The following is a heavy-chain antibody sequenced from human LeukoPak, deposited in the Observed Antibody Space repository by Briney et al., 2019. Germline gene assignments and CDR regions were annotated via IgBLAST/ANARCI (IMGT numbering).Heavy chain of an antibody. J-gene: IGHJ3*02. D-gene: IGHD2-15*01. CDR1: GYTFTGYY. Sequence: GASVKVSCKASGYTFTGYYMRWVRQAPGQGLEWMGWINPNSGGTNYAQKFQGRVTMTRDTSISTAYMELSRLRSDDTAVYYCARGRLVVVAANDAFDIWGQGTMVTVSS. V-gene: IGHV1-2*02. CDR2: INPNSGGT. CDR3: ARGRLVVVAANDAFDI.